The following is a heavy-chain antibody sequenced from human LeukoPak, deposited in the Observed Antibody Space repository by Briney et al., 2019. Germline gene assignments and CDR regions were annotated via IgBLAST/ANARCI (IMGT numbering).Heavy chain of an antibody. CDR1: GYTINNYA. J-gene: IGHJ3*02. V-gene: IGHV7-4-1*02. CDR2: INTNTGNP. CDR3: ARDRITMIVVAPGDAFDI. Sequence: ASVKVSCKASGYTINNYAMNWVRQAPGQGLEWMGWINTNTGNPTYAQGFTGRFVFSLDTSVSTAYLQISSLKAEDTAVYYCARDRITMIVVAPGDAFDIWGQGTMVTVSS. D-gene: IGHD3-22*01.